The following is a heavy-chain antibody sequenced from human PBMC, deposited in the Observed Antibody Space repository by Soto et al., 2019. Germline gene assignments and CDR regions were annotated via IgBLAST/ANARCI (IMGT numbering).Heavy chain of an antibody. D-gene: IGHD6-6*01. J-gene: IGHJ5*01. Sequence: GGSLRLSWGASGFTFTDARINWGRQVPGEGLEWVGHVKSQIDGGTTDSAAALDGRVTISRDDSKNMVYLQMNRLRTDDTAVYYCATGSARFDFWGQGTLVTVSS. CDR3: ATGSARFDF. CDR1: GFTFTDAR. V-gene: IGHV3-15*01. CDR2: VKSQIDGGTT.